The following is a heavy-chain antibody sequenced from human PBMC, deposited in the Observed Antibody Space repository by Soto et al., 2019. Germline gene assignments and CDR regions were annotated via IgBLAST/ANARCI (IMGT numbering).Heavy chain of an antibody. D-gene: IGHD3-10*01. CDR2: IYYSGST. CDR3: ARISSRYGSGSDY. CDR1: GGSISSGGYY. J-gene: IGHJ4*02. Sequence: SETLSLTCAVYGGSISSGGYYWSWIRQHPGKGLEWIGYIYYSGSTYYNPSLKSRVTISVDTSKNQFSLKLSSVTAADTAVYYCARISSRYGSGSDYWGQGTLVTVSS. V-gene: IGHV4-31*11.